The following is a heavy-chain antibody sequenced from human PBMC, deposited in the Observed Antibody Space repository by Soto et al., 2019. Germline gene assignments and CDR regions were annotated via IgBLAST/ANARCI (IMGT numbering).Heavy chain of an antibody. V-gene: IGHV1-2*04. CDR3: ARAPDYDILTGYSPDAFGI. CDR2: INPNSGGT. D-gene: IGHD3-9*01. CDR1: GYTFTGYY. Sequence: VKVSCKASGYTFTGYYMHWVRQAPGQGLEWMGWINPNSGGTNYAQKFQGWVTMTRDTSISTAYMELSRLRSDDTAVYYCARAPDYDILTGYSPDAFGIWGQGTMVTV. J-gene: IGHJ3*02.